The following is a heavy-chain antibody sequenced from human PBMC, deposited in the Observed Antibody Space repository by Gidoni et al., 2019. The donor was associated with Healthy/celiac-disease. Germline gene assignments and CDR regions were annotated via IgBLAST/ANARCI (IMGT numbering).Heavy chain of an antibody. Sequence: QVQLVESGGGVVQPGRSLRLSCAASGFTFSSYGMHWVRQAPGKGLEWVAVISYDGSNKYYADSVKGRFTISRDNSKNTLYLQMNSLRAEDTAVYYCAKDSSSGWYGYYYYMDVWGKGTTVTVSS. V-gene: IGHV3-30*18. D-gene: IGHD6-19*01. CDR1: GFTFSSYG. J-gene: IGHJ6*03. CDR3: AKDSSSGWYGYYYYMDV. CDR2: ISYDGSNK.